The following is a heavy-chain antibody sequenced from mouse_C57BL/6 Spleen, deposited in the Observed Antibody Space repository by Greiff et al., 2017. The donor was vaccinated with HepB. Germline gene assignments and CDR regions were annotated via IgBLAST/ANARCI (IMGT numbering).Heavy chain of an antibody. V-gene: IGHV1-69*01. J-gene: IGHJ3*01. Sequence: QVQLKQPGAELVMPGASVKLSCKASGYTFTSYWMHWVKQRPGQGLEWIGEIDPSDSYTNYNQKFKGKSTLTVDKSSSTAYMQLSSLTSEDSAVYYCARGGTGSPFAYWGQGTLVTVSA. D-gene: IGHD4-1*01. CDR1: GYTFTSYW. CDR3: ARGGTGSPFAY. CDR2: IDPSDSYT.